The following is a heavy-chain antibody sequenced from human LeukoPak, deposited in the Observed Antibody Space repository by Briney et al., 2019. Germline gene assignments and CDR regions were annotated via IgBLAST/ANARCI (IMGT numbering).Heavy chain of an antibody. J-gene: IGHJ4*02. CDR3: ARDALAGWF. CDR1: GYTFTSYY. CDR2: INHSGGST. D-gene: IGHD6-19*01. V-gene: IGHV1-46*01. Sequence: GASVMVSSRASGYTFTSYYMHWVRQAPGQGLVWMGVINHSGGSTSYTQKFQGRVTMTRDTSTSTVYMELSSLRSEDTAVYYCARDALAGWFWGQGTLVTVSS.